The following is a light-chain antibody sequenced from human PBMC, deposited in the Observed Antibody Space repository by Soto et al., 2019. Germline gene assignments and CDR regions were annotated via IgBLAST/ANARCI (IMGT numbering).Light chain of an antibody. CDR2: WAS. J-gene: IGKJ1*01. CDR1: QSVLYSSNNKNY. V-gene: IGKV4-1*01. Sequence: DIVMTQSPDSLAVSLGERATINCKSSQSVLYSSNNKNYLAWYQQKPGQPPKLLIYWASTRESGVPGRFSGSGSGTDFALTISSLQAEDVAVYYCQQSYSTPLAFGQGTKVEIK. CDR3: QQSYSTPLA.